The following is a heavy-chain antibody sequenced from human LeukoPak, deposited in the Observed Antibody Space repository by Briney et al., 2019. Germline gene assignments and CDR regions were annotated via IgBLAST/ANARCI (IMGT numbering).Heavy chain of an antibody. CDR1: RGTFISYA. CDR2: IIPIFGTA. V-gene: IGHV1-69*13. CDR3: ASLGGGSTVTTYLNY. J-gene: IGHJ4*02. D-gene: IGHD4-17*01. Sequence: SVKVSCKASRGTFISYAINWVRQAPGQGLEWMGGIIPIFGTANYAQKFQGRVTITADESTSTAYMELSSLRSEDTAVYYCASLGGGSTVTTYLNYWGQGTLVTVSS.